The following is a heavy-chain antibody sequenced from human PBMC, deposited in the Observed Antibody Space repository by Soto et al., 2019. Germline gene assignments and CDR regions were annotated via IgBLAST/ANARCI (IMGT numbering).Heavy chain of an antibody. CDR1: GYTFTSYA. CDR3: ARSSGWSHYYGMDV. CDR2: SNAGNGNT. J-gene: IGHJ6*02. V-gene: IGHV1-3*02. Sequence: GASVKVSCKASGYTFTSYAMHWVRQAPGQRLEWMGWSNAGNGNTKYSQEFQGRVTITRDTSASTAYMELSSLRSEDMAVYYCARSSGWSHYYGMDVWGQGTTVTVSS. D-gene: IGHD6-19*01.